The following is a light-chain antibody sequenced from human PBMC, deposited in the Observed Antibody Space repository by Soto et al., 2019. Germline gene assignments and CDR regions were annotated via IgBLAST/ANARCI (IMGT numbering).Light chain of an antibody. V-gene: IGKV3-15*01. CDR3: QQYNNWPI. J-gene: IGKJ2*01. CDR1: QSVSSN. CDR2: GAS. Sequence: EIVMTQSPATLSVSPGERATLSCRASQSVSSNLAWYQQKPGQAPRLLISGASTRATGIPARFSGSGSGTECTLTISTLQSEDFAVYYCQQYNNWPIFVQGTKLEIK.